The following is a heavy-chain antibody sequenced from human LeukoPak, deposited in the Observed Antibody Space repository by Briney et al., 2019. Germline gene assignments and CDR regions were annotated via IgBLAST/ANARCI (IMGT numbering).Heavy chain of an antibody. CDR2: ISYDGSKK. J-gene: IGHJ4*02. V-gene: IGHV3-30*18. CDR3: AKGPTEYYYDSSGYFKY. CDR1: GVSFSIYG. Sequence: GGSLRLSCAASGVSFSIYGIHWVRQAPGKGLEWVAFISYDGSKKDYADSVKGRFTISRDNSKNTLNLQMNRLKSEDTATYYCAKGPTEYYYDSSGYFKYWGQGTLVTVSS. D-gene: IGHD3-22*01.